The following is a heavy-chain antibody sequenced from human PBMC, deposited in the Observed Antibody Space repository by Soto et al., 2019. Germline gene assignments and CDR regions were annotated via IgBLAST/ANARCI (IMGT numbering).Heavy chain of an antibody. CDR1: GYTFTTYY. CDR3: ARVPDPFEN. CDR2: IHPSGGST. V-gene: IGHV1-46*01. J-gene: IGHJ4*02. Sequence: AASVKVSCKASGYTFTTYYIHWLRQAPGQGPEWMGVIHPSGGSTSYAQKFQGRVTMPRDTSTSTVYIEVSSLRSEDTAVYYCARVPDPFENWCQGTLVSGSS.